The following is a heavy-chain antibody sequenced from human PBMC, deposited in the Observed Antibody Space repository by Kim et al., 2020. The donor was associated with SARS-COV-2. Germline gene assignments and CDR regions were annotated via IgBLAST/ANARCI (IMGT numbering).Heavy chain of an antibody. J-gene: IGHJ6*03. CDR1: GTPITTYY. CDR3: ASQITFWFGGYMNV. D-gene: IGHD3-10*01. Sequence: SETLSLTCTVSGTPITTYYWSWIRQSPGKGLEWIGSIYHNGNTKDNPSLRSRLTISIDTSKNQFSLRLRSMTAADTAVYYCASQITFWFGGYMNVWGKGT. V-gene: IGHV4-59*08. CDR2: IYHNGNT.